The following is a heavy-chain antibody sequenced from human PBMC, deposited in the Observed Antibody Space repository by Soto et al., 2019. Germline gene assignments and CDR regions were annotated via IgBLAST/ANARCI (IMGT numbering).Heavy chain of an antibody. CDR3: ARASHTAGVIWGALKNWFDP. CDR2: INHSGST. Sequence: SETLSLTCAVYGGSFSGYYWSWIRQPPGKGLEWIGEINHSGSTNYNPSLKSRVTISVDTSKNQFSLKLSSVTAADTAVYYCARASHTAGVIWGALKNWFDPWGQGNLVTVSS. V-gene: IGHV4-34*01. CDR1: GGSFSGYY. J-gene: IGHJ5*02. D-gene: IGHD3-16*01.